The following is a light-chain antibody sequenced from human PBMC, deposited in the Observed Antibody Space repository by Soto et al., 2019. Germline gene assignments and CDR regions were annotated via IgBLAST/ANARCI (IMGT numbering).Light chain of an antibody. V-gene: IGLV2-14*01. CDR3: SSYTASNSFY. J-gene: IGLJ1*01. Sequence: QSVLTQPASVSGSPGQSITISCTGTSTDIGAYIYVSWYQQHPDKAPKLIIYYVTNRPSGVSNRFSGSKSGNTASLTISGLQAEDETDYYCSSYTASNSFYFGTGTKVTVL. CDR1: STDIGAYIY. CDR2: YVT.